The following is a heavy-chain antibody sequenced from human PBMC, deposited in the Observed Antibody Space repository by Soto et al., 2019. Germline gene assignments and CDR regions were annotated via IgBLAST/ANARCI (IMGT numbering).Heavy chain of an antibody. CDR2: IIPIFGNT. V-gene: IGHV1-69*12. CDR1: GGTLNSYA. Sequence: QVQLVQSGVEVKKPGSSVKVSCKASGGTLNSYAIDWVRQAPGQGLEWMGGIIPIFGNTYYAQRLQGRVKLTADESPRTAYIELITLTSEDTAVYYCARGTVTGSEYNFYYYGMDVWGQGTTVIVSS. D-gene: IGHD1-1*01. CDR3: ARGTVTGSEYNFYYYGMDV. J-gene: IGHJ6*02.